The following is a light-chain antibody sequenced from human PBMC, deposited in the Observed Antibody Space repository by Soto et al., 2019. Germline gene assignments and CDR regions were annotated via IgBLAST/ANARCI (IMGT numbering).Light chain of an antibody. V-gene: IGKV3-11*01. Sequence: EIVLTQSPATLSLSPGETATLSCRASQSVGTFLAWYQQKPGQAPRLLIYDASSRATGIPARFSGTGSETDLTLTISSLEPEDFALYYCQQRSNWPPRVTFGGGTKVENK. CDR3: QQRSNWPPRVT. CDR1: QSVGTF. J-gene: IGKJ4*01. CDR2: DAS.